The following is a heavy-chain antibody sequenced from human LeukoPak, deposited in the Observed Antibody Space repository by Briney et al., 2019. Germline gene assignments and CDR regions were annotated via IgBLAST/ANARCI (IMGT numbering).Heavy chain of an antibody. CDR3: ARDFGDSRSSDY. D-gene: IGHD6-6*01. Sequence: GGSLRLSCAASLLTFISYGLHWLGQAPGKGLEWVALIWYDGSNTYYADSVKGPFTISRDNSKNTLYLQMNSLRAEATALTYCARDFGDSRSSDYWGQGTLITVSS. J-gene: IGHJ4*02. CDR1: LLTFISYG. CDR2: IWYDGSNT. V-gene: IGHV3-33*01.